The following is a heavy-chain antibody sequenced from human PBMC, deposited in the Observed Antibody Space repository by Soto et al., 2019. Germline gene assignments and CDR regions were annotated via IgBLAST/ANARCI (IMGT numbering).Heavy chain of an antibody. CDR3: AKGNTFADY. J-gene: IGHJ4*02. D-gene: IGHD2-2*02. CDR2: LSHDGSNK. CDR1: GFTLSSHG. V-gene: IGHV3-30*18. Sequence: QVQLVESGGGVVQPGRSLRLSCAASGFTLSSHGMHWVRQAPGKGLEWVAVLSHDGSNKFYAVSVEGRFTISRDDSKNTLYQQMNSQRAEDTAMYYCAKGNTFADYWGQGTLVTVSP.